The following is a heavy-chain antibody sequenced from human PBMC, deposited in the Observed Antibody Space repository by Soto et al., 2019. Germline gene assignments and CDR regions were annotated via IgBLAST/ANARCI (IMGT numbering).Heavy chain of an antibody. CDR2: MNPNSGNT. CDR3: ARTGYFDWLFQPSNWFDP. J-gene: IGHJ5*02. CDR1: GYTFTSYD. D-gene: IGHD3-9*01. Sequence: ASVKVSCKASGYTFTSYDINWVRQATGQGLEWMGWMNPNSGNTGYAQKFQGRVTMTRNTSISTAYMELSSLRSEDTAVYYCARTGYFDWLFQPSNWFDPWGQGTLVTVSS. V-gene: IGHV1-8*01.